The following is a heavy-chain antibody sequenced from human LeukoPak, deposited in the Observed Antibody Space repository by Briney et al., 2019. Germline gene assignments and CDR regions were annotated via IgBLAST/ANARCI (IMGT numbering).Heavy chain of an antibody. J-gene: IGHJ4*02. V-gene: IGHV1-69*13. D-gene: IGHD1-26*01. CDR3: ARVVSGSYYSFDY. CDR1: GGTFSSHS. Sequence: SVKVSCKASGGTFSSHSFNWVRQAPGQGLEWMGGIIPMSTTTKYAPKFQGRVTITADESTSTAYMELSSLRSEDTAVYYCARVVSGSYYSFDYWGQGTLVTVSS. CDR2: IIPMSTTT.